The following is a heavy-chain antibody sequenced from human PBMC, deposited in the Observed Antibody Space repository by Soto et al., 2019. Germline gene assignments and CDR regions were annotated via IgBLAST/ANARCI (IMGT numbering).Heavy chain of an antibody. CDR3: ARDTLSIAEAGDSRYYFDY. V-gene: IGHV1-69*06. J-gene: IGHJ4*02. D-gene: IGHD6-13*01. CDR1: GGTFSSYA. Sequence: ASVKVSCKASGGTFSSYAISWVRQAPGQGLEWMGGIIPIFGTANYAQKFQGRVTITADKSASTAYMELSSLRSEDTAVYYCARDTLSIAEAGDSRYYFDYWGQGTLVTVSS. CDR2: IIPIFGTA.